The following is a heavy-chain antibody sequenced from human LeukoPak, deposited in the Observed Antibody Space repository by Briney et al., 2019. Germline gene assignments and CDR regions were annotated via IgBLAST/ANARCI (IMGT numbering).Heavy chain of an antibody. CDR3: ARSHYDSSGYYVSY. J-gene: IGHJ4*02. CDR2: IYYSGST. CDR1: GGSISSYY. D-gene: IGHD3-22*01. Sequence: PSETLSLTCTVSGGSISSYYWSWIRQPPGKGLEWIGYIYYSGSTNYNPSLKSRVTISVDTSKNQFSLKLSSVTAADTAVYYCARSHYDSSGYYVSYWGQGTLVTVSS. V-gene: IGHV4-59*01.